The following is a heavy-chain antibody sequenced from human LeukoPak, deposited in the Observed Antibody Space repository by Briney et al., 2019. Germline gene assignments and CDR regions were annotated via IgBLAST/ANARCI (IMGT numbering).Heavy chain of an antibody. J-gene: IGHJ4*02. CDR2: IYPGDSDT. V-gene: IGHV5-51*01. D-gene: IGHD5-18*01. CDR1: GYSFTSYW. Sequence: KGGESLKISCKGSGYSFTSYWIGWVRQMPGKGLEWMGIIYPGDSDTRYNPSFQGQVTISADKSITTAYLQWSSLKASDTAMYYCARHYGYSYGTLYLDYWGQGTLVTVSS. CDR3: ARHYGYSYGTLYLDY.